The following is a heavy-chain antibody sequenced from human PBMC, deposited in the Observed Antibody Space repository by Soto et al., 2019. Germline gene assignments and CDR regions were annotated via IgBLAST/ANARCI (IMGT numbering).Heavy chain of an antibody. J-gene: IGHJ6*02. V-gene: IGHV4-4*02. CDR3: ARTYGDYYYYYGMDV. CDR2: IYYSGRT. D-gene: IGHD4-17*01. CDR1: SISSSNW. Sequence: SISSSNWWSWVRQPPGKGLEWIGYIYYSGRTNYNPSLQSRVTMSLDRSKNQFSLKLSSVTAADTAVYYCARTYGDYYYYYGMDVWGQGTTVTVSS.